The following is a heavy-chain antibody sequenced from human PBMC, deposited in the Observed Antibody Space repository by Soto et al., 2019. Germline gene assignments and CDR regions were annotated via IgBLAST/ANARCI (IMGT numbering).Heavy chain of an antibody. CDR3: ARGGLIFGVVILNWFDH. CDR1: GGSFSGYY. D-gene: IGHD3-3*01. J-gene: IGHJ5*02. Sequence: SETLSLTCAVYGGSFSGYYWSWIRQPPGKGLEWIGEINHSGSTNYNPSLKSRVTISVDTSKNQFSLKLSSVTAADTAVYYCARGGLIFGVVILNWFDHWGQGNLRT. V-gene: IGHV4-34*01. CDR2: INHSGST.